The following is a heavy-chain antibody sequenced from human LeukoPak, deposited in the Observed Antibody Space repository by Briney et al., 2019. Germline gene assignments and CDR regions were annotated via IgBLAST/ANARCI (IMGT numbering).Heavy chain of an antibody. J-gene: IGHJ4*02. CDR2: ISAYNGNT. V-gene: IGHV1-18*01. Sequence: ASVKVSCKASGYTFTSYGISWVRQAPGQGLEWMGWISAYNGNTNYAQKLQGRVTMTTDTSTSTAYMELRSLRSEDTAVYCCARDSPPDYYGSGSYYALDYWGQGTLVTVSS. CDR1: GYTFTSYG. CDR3: ARDSPPDYYGSGSYYALDY. D-gene: IGHD3-10*01.